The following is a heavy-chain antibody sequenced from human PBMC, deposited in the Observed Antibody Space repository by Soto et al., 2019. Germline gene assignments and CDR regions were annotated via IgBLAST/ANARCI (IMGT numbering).Heavy chain of an antibody. Sequence: EVQLLESGGGLVQPGGSLRLSCAASGFTFSSYAMRWVRQAPGKGLEWVSAISGSGGSTYYADSVKGRFTISRDNSKNPLDPQINRLKAQDTAVYYCARRGSGSYYDYWGQGTLVTVSS. CDR2: ISGSGGST. CDR1: GFTFSSYA. J-gene: IGHJ4*02. V-gene: IGHV3-23*01. CDR3: ARRGSGSYYDY. D-gene: IGHD1-26*01.